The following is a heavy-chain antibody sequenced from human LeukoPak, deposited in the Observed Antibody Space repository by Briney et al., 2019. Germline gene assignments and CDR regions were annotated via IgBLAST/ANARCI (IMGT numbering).Heavy chain of an antibody. CDR3: ARMKTFNYDFWSGYYTGYYYYGMDV. CDR1: GYTFTSYA. Sequence: ASVKVSCKASGYTFTSYAISWVRQAPGQGLEWMGGIIPIFGTANYAQKFQGRVTITADESTSTAYMELSSLRSEDTAVYYCARMKTFNYDFWSGYYTGYYYYGMDVWGQGTTVTVSS. J-gene: IGHJ6*02. CDR2: IIPIFGTA. V-gene: IGHV1-69*13. D-gene: IGHD3-3*01.